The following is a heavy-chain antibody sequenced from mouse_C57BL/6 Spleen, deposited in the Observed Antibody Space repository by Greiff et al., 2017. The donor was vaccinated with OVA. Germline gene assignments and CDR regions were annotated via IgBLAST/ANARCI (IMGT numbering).Heavy chain of an antibody. CDR3: ARLGTTVVEGDYFDY. CDR2: ISSGGSYT. D-gene: IGHD1-1*01. Sequence: EVQGVESGGDLVKPGGSLKLSCAASGFTFSSYGMSWVRQTPDKRLEWVATISSGGSYTYYPDSVKGRFTISRDNAKNTLYLQMSSLKSEDTAMYYCARLGTTVVEGDYFDYWGQGTTLTVSS. CDR1: GFTFSSYG. V-gene: IGHV5-6*01. J-gene: IGHJ2*01.